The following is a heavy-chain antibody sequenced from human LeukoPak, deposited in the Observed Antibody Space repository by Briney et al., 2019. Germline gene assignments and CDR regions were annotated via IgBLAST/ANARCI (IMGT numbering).Heavy chain of an antibody. V-gene: IGHV4-31*03. Sequence: SETLSLTCTVSGGSISSGGYYWSWIRQHPGKGLEWIGYIYYSGSTYYNPSLKSRVTISVDTSKNQFSLKLSSVTAADTAVYYCARARYSSGWYPDYWGQGTLVTVSS. J-gene: IGHJ4*02. CDR3: ARARYSSGWYPDY. CDR1: GGSISSGGYY. D-gene: IGHD6-19*01. CDR2: IYYSGST.